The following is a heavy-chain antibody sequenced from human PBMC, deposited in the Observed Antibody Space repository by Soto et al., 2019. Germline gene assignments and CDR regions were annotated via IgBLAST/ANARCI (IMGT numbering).Heavy chain of an antibody. V-gene: IGHV1-3*01. Sequence: ASVKVSCKASGYTFTNYAMHWVLQAPGERLEWMGWISAYNGNTKYSQKFQGRVTITRDTSASTAYMELSSLRSEDTAVYYCARGLNGYLHYFDYWGQGTLVTVSS. CDR2: ISAYNGNT. J-gene: IGHJ4*02. CDR3: ARGLNGYLHYFDY. D-gene: IGHD5-18*01. CDR1: GYTFTNYA.